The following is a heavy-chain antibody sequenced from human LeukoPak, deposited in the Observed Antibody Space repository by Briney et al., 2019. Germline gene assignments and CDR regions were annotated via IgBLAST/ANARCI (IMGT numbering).Heavy chain of an antibody. CDR3: ARGSGWYFDY. CDR2: IYGSGNT. J-gene: IGHJ4*02. V-gene: IGHV4-59*12. CDR1: GASISSWY. Sequence: KPSETLSLTCTVSGASISSWYWSWIRQPPGKGLEWIGYIYGSGNTNYNPSLKGRVTISVDMSKNQFSLKLSSVTAADTAVYYCARGSGWYFDYWGQGTLVTVSS. D-gene: IGHD6-19*01.